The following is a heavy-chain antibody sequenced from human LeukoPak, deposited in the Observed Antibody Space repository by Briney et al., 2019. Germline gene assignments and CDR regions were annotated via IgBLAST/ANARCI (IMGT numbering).Heavy chain of an antibody. CDR2: INHSGST. J-gene: IGHJ4*02. CDR3: ARLGRRGYYGSGIPPPD. Sequence: SETLSLTCAVYGGSFSGYYWSWIRQPPGKGLEWIGEINHSGSTNYNPSLKSRVSISVDTSKDQFSLKLSSVTAADTAVYYCARLGRRGYYGSGIPPPDWGQGTLVTVSS. CDR1: GGSFSGYY. D-gene: IGHD3-10*01. V-gene: IGHV4-34*01.